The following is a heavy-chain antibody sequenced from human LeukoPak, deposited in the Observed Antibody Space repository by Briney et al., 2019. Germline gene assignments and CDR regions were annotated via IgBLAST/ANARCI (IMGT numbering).Heavy chain of an antibody. CDR3: AKYRGFGDSYDS. D-gene: IGHD3-10*01. J-gene: IGHJ4*02. CDR2: IGDSGGST. V-gene: IGHV3-23*01. Sequence: PGGSLRLSCAASAFTLGAMSWLRQAPGKGLEWVSTIGDSGGSTYYADSVKGRFTISRDNSKNTLYLQMNSLRAEDSAVYYCAKYRGFGDSYDSWGQGTLVTVSS. CDR1: AFTLGAM.